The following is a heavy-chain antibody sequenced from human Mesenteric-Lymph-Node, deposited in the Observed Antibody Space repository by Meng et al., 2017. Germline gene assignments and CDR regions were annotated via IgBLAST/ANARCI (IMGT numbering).Heavy chain of an antibody. Sequence: GESLKISCEASGFTFSSHYMHWVRQAPGEGLLWVSRINPDGGDTNYAASVKGRFTISRDNAKNTLYLQLNSLRAEDTAVYYCAKDAGPNWGDNLFDSWGQGTLVTVSS. CDR1: GFTFSSHY. CDR2: INPDGGDT. D-gene: IGHD7-27*01. V-gene: IGHV3-74*01. CDR3: AKDAGPNWGDNLFDS. J-gene: IGHJ5*01.